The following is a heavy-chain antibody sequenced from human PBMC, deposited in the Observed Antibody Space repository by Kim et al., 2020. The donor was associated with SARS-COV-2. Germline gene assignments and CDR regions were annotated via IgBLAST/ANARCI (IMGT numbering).Heavy chain of an antibody. D-gene: IGHD3-10*01. CDR1: GFTFSNAW. CDR3: TTDLRWFGDWWGMDV. CDR2: IKSKTDGGTT. Sequence: GGSLRLSCAASGFTFSNAWMSWVRQTPGKGLEWVGRIKSKTDGGTTDFAAPVKGRFTISRDDSKNTLYLQMNSLKTEDTAMYYCTTDLRWFGDWWGMDVWGQGTTVTVSS. V-gene: IGHV3-15*01. J-gene: IGHJ6*02.